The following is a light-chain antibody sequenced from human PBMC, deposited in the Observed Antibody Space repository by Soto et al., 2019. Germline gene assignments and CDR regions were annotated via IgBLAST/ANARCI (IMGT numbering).Light chain of an antibody. V-gene: IGKV1-5*03. CDR1: QTISHW. CDR3: QHYNSYSEA. CDR2: KAS. Sequence: DIQMTQSPSAMSAAVGDRVTITCRASQTISHWLAWYQQKPGKAPKLLIYKASTLKSGVPSRFSGSGSGTEFTLTISSLQPDDFATYHCQHYNSYSEAFGQGTKVDIK. J-gene: IGKJ1*01.